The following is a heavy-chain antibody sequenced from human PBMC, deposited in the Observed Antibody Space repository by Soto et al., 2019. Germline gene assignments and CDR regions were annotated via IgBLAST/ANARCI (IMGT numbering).Heavy chain of an antibody. Sequence: ASVKVSCKASGYTFTSYYMHWVRQAPGQGLEWMGIINPSGGSTSYAQKFQGRVTMTRDTSTSTVYMELSSLRSEDTAVYYCARDLVDYYDSSGYGNWFDPWGQGTLVTVSS. V-gene: IGHV1-46*01. J-gene: IGHJ5*02. CDR2: INPSGGST. D-gene: IGHD3-22*01. CDR3: ARDLVDYYDSSGYGNWFDP. CDR1: GYTFTSYY.